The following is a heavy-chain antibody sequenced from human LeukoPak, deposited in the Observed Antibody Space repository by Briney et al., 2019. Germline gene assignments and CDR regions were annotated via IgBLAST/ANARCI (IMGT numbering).Heavy chain of an antibody. Sequence: GGSLRLSCAASGFTFSSYAMSWVRQAPGKGLEWVSAISGSGGSTYYADSVKGRFTISRDNSKNTLYLQMNSLRAEDTAVYYCARGLGDYVWGSYRYHFDYWGQGTLVTVSS. J-gene: IGHJ4*02. CDR2: ISGSGGST. D-gene: IGHD3-16*02. V-gene: IGHV3-23*01. CDR1: GFTFSSYA. CDR3: ARGLGDYVWGSYRYHFDY.